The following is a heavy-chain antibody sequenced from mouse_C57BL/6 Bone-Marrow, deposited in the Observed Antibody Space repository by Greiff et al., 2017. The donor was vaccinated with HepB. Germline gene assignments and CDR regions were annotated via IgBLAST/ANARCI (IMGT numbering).Heavy chain of an antibody. CDR3: AKAYGSSQGDPMDY. CDR2: IWRGGST. D-gene: IGHD1-1*01. J-gene: IGHJ4*01. V-gene: IGHV2-5*01. CDR1: GFSLTSYG. Sequence: VKVVESGPGLVQPSQSLSITCTVSGFSLTSYGVHWVRQSPGKGLEWLGVIWRGGSTDYNAAFMSRLSITKDNSKSQVFFKMNSLQADDTAIYYCAKAYGSSQGDPMDYWGQGTSVTVSS.